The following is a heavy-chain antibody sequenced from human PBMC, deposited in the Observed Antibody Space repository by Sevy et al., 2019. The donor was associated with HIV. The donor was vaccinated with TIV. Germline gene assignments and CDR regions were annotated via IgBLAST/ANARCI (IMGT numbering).Heavy chain of an antibody. V-gene: IGHV3-48*01. Sequence: GGSLRLSCAASGFTFSSYSMNWVRQAPGKGLEWVSYISSSSSTIYYADSVKGRFTISRDNAKNSLYLQMNSLRAEDTAVYYCASITIFRVVKNRVDYWGHGTLVTVSS. J-gene: IGHJ4*01. CDR3: ASITIFRVVKNRVDY. CDR2: ISSSSSTI. D-gene: IGHD3-3*01. CDR1: GFTFSSYS.